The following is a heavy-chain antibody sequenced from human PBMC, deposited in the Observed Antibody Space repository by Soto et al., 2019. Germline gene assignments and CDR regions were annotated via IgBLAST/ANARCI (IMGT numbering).Heavy chain of an antibody. V-gene: IGHV4-30-4*08. CDR2: IFDSGTT. Sequence: PSQPISLTYTVSDGNITSDDSCWSCIRQPPGEGLEWIGHIFDSGTTYTNPSLRSQVAISLDTSKNHFSLTLSSVTAADTAVYYCGRGPSGDKVQYWGQGALVTVSS. CDR1: DGNITSDDSC. D-gene: IGHD7-27*01. J-gene: IGHJ4*02. CDR3: GRGPSGDKVQY.